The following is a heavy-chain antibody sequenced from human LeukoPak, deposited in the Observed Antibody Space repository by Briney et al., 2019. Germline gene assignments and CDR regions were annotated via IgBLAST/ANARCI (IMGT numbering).Heavy chain of an antibody. CDR1: GGSISSYY. J-gene: IGHJ6*03. CDR3: ARDLYPVRYNWNDGSYMDV. CDR2: IYTSGST. Sequence: SETLSLTCTVSGGSISSYYWSWIRQPAGKGLEWIGRIYTSGSTNYNPSLKSRVTMSVDTSKNQFSLKLSSVTAADTAVYYCARDLYPVRYNWNDGSYMDVWGKGTTVTISS. D-gene: IGHD1-1*01. V-gene: IGHV4-4*07.